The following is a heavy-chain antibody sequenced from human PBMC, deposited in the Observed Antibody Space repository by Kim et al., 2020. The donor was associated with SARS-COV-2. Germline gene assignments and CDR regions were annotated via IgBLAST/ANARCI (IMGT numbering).Heavy chain of an antibody. CDR3: AKSVGTVITTFDS. Sequence: GGSLRLSCAASGFTFRSYAMSWVRQAPGKGLELVTAISSSGGPNYADSVKGRFTISRDNSKNTLYLQMNSLRVEDTAVYYCAKSVGTVITTFDSWGQGTLVTVSS. D-gene: IGHD4-17*01. V-gene: IGHV3-23*01. J-gene: IGHJ4*02. CDR2: ISSSGGP. CDR1: GFTFRSYA.